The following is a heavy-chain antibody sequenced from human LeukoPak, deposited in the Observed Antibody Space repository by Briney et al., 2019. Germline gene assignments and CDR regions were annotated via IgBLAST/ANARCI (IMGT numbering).Heavy chain of an antibody. J-gene: IGHJ6*03. CDR3: ARTAFQFGQYFYYMNV. D-gene: IGHD3-3*02. CDR2: INPNSGDT. Sequence: GASVKVSCKASGYTFTGYYMHWVRQAPGQGLEWMGWINPNSGDTNYAQKFQGRVTVTRDTSISTAYMELSGLTSDDTAVYYCARTAFQFGQYFYYMNVWGPGTTVTVSS. V-gene: IGHV1-2*02. CDR1: GYTFTGYY.